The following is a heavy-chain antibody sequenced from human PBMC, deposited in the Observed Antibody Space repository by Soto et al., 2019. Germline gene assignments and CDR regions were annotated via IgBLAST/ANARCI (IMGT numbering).Heavy chain of an antibody. V-gene: IGHV2-5*02. J-gene: IGHJ6*02. D-gene: IGHD2-15*01. Sequence: QITLKESGPPLVKPTQTLTLTCTFSGFSLTTSGVGVAWIRQPPGKALEWLALIYWDDDKRYRPSLETSLTITKDTSKNKVVVTMTNIDSVDTATYYCAYLPCSGGSCYWFSYSGMDVWGQGTTVTVSS. CDR2: IYWDDDK. CDR3: AYLPCSGGSCYWFSYSGMDV. CDR1: GFSLTTSGVG.